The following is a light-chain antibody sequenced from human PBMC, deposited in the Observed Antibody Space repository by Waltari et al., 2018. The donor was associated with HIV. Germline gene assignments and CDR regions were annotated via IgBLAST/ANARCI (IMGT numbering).Light chain of an antibody. CDR2: STS. J-gene: IGLJ1*01. CDR3: LLYYGGAQRYV. V-gene: IGLV7-43*01. CDR1: PGSVTRGNY. Sequence: QTVVTQEPSLTVSPAGTVTLPCASIPGSVTRGNYPNWFQQKPGQAPRGLIYSTSNKNSWTPARFSGSLLGGKAALTLSGVQPEDEAEYYCLLYYGGAQRYVFGTGTKVTVL.